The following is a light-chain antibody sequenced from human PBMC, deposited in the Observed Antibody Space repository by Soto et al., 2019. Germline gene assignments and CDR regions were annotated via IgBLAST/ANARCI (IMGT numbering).Light chain of an antibody. V-gene: IGLV1-51*01. Sequence: QSVLTQPPSVSAAPGQKVTISCSGSSSNIGNNYVSWYQQLPGTAPKLLIYDNNKRPSGIPDRFSGSKSGTSATLGIAGLQTGDSADYDCGTWDSSLSAYVFGTGTKLTVL. J-gene: IGLJ1*01. CDR3: GTWDSSLSAYV. CDR2: DNN. CDR1: SSNIGNNY.